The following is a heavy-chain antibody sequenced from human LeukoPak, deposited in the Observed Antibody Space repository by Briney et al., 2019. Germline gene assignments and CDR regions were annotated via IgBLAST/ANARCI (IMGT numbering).Heavy chain of an antibody. V-gene: IGHV3-48*01. Sequence: GGSLRLSCAASGFTVSSNYMSWVRQAPGKGLEWVSYISSSSSTIHYADSVKGRFTISRDNAKNLLYLQMNSLRAEDTAMYFCARRLYIVRGAFDIWGQGTMVTVSS. J-gene: IGHJ3*02. CDR2: ISSSSSTI. D-gene: IGHD2/OR15-2a*01. CDR1: GFTVSSNY. CDR3: ARRLYIVRGAFDI.